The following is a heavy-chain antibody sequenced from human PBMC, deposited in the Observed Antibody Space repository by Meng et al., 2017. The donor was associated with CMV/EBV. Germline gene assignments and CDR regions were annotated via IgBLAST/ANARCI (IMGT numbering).Heavy chain of an antibody. V-gene: IGHV1-18*01. CDR3: ARAYCSSTSCYTNYYGMDV. CDR2: ISAYNGNT. CDR1: GYTFTSYG. J-gene: IGHJ6*02. Sequence: ASVKVSCKASGYTFTSYGISWVRQAPGQGLEWMGWISAYNGNTNYAQKLQGRVTMTTDTSTSTAYMELRSLRSDDTAVYYCARAYCSSTSCYTNYYGMDVWAKGPRSPSP. D-gene: IGHD2-2*02.